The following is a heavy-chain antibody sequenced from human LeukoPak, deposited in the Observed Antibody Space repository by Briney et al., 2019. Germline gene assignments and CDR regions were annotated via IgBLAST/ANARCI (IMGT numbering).Heavy chain of an antibody. CDR1: GFIFSSYA. V-gene: IGHV3-30*04. CDR3: ARGAPDYDSRGYYYV. CDR2: ISYDGSNK. J-gene: IGHJ4*02. D-gene: IGHD3-22*01. Sequence: PGRSLTLPCSASGFIFSSYAMHWVRQAPGKGLEWVAVISYDGSNKYYADSVKGRFTISRDNSKNTLYLQMNSLRAEDTAVYYCARGAPDYDSRGYYYVWGQGNLVTVSS.